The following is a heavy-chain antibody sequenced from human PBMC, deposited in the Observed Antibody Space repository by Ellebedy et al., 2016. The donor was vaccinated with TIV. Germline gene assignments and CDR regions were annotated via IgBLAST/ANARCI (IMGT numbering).Heavy chain of an antibody. CDR1: GYTFTSYG. Sequence: ASVKVSXXASGYTFTSYGISWVRQAPGQGLEWMGWISAYNGNTNYAQKLQGRVTMTTDTSTSTAYMELRSLRSDDTAVYYCARDWASGKYCSGGSCYSDYWGQGTLVTVSS. D-gene: IGHD2-15*01. CDR2: ISAYNGNT. J-gene: IGHJ4*02. CDR3: ARDWASGKYCSGGSCYSDY. V-gene: IGHV1-18*01.